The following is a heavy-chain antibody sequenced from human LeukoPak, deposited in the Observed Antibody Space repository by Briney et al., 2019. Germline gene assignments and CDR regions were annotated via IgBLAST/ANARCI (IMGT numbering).Heavy chain of an antibody. CDR1: GGSFSGYY. D-gene: IGHD3-10*01. J-gene: IGHJ4*02. V-gene: IGHV4-34*01. Sequence: PSETLSLTCAVYGGSFSGYYWSWIRQPPGKGLEWIGEINHSGSTNYNPSLKSRVTISVDTSKNQFSLKLSSVTAADTAVYYCARRYYYGSGSYYNSFDYWGQGTLLTVSS. CDR3: ARRYYYGSGSYYNSFDY. CDR2: INHSGST.